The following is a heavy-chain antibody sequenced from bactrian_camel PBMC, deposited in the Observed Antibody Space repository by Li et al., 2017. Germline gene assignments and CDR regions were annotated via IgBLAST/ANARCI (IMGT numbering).Heavy chain of an antibody. D-gene: IGHD2*01. V-gene: IGHV3S55*01. Sequence: HVQLVESGGGSVQARGSLRLSCAARGYTYDTYCMAWFRQAPGKERQGVAAIESDGTTNYADSVKGRFTISKDNAKSALYLQMNSLKPEDTAMYYCAVADPAASCSTAPVTTWGQGPRSPSP. CDR3: AVADPAASCSTAPVTT. CDR2: IESDGTT. J-gene: IGHJ6*01. CDR1: GYTYDTYC.